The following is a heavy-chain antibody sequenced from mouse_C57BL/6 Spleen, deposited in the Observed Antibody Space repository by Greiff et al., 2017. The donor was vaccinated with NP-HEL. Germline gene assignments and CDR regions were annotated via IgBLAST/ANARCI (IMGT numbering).Heavy chain of an antibody. J-gene: IGHJ2*01. Sequence: QVQLQQSGPELVKPGASVKISCKASGYAFSSSWMNWVKQRPGKGLEWIGRIYPGDGDTNYNGKFKGKATLTADKSSSTAYMQLSSLTSEDSAVYFCARRDGYLYYFDYWGTGTTLTVSS. CDR3: ARRDGYLYYFDY. CDR1: GYAFSSSW. D-gene: IGHD2-3*01. V-gene: IGHV1-82*01. CDR2: IYPGDGDT.